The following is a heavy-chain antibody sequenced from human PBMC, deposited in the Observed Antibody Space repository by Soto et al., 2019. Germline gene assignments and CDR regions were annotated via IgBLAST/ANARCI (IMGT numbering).Heavy chain of an antibody. D-gene: IGHD3-22*01. CDR2: IIPIFGTA. V-gene: IGHV1-69*06. CDR1: GGTFSSYA. Sequence: GASVKVSCKASGGTFSSYAISWVRQAPGQGLEWMGGIIPIFGTANYAQKFQGRVTITADKSTSTAYMGLSSLRSEDTAVYYCAASTMIVVVIMDPYFDYWGQGTLVTVSS. J-gene: IGHJ4*02. CDR3: AASTMIVVVIMDPYFDY.